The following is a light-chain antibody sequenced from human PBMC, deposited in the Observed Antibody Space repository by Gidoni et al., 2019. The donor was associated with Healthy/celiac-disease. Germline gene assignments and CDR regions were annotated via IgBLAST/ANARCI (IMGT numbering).Light chain of an antibody. V-gene: IGKV1-39*01. CDR3: QQSYSTPT. J-gene: IGKJ5*01. CDR2: AAS. Sequence: DIQMTQSPSSLSASVGDSVTITCRPSQSISSYLNWYQQKPGKAPKLLIYAASSLQSGVPSRFSGSGSGTDFTLTISSLQPEDFATYYCQQSYSTPTFGQGTRLEIK. CDR1: QSISSY.